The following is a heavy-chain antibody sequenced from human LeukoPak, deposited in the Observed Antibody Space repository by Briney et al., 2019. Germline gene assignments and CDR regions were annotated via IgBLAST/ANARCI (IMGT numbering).Heavy chain of an antibody. J-gene: IGHJ6*03. Sequence: PSETLSLTCAVYGGPFSGYYWSWIRQPPGKGLEWIGEINHSGSTNYNPSLKSRVTISVDTSKNQFSLKLSSVTAADTAVYYCARGTRSRAYMDVRGKGTTVTVSS. V-gene: IGHV4-34*01. CDR1: GGPFSGYY. CDR2: INHSGST. CDR3: ARGTRSRAYMDV. D-gene: IGHD1-1*01.